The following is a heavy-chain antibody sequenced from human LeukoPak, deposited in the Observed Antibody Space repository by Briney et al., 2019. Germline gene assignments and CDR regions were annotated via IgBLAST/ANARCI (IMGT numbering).Heavy chain of an antibody. J-gene: IGHJ4*02. CDR2: ISSTGNPR. V-gene: IGHV3-48*01. Sequence: GGSLRLSCTASGLSFSDYSMNWVRQAPGKGLEWVSYISSTGNPRHYAESVEGRFTISRDNSKNTLYLQMNSLRAEDTAVYYCAKAKDYYDSSGYSVYLPIDYWGQGTLVTVSS. D-gene: IGHD3-22*01. CDR3: AKAKDYYDSSGYSVYLPIDY. CDR1: GLSFSDYS.